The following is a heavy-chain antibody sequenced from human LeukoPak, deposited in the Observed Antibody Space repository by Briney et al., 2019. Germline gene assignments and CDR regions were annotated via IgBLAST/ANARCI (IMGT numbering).Heavy chain of an antibody. CDR1: GVSVSGDSYY. V-gene: IGHV4-61*03. J-gene: IGHJ5*02. CDR2: VYYSGST. CDR3: AGGRWFDP. Sequence: SETLSLTCTVSGVSVSGDSYYWNWIRQPPGKGLEWIGYVYYSGSTKYNPSLESRVTMSLDTSENYFSLKLSSVTAADTAICYCAGGRWFDPWGQGTLVTVSS.